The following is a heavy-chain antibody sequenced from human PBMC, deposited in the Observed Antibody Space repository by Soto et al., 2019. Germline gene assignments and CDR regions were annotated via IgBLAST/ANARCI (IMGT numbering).Heavy chain of an antibody. Sequence: QVQLQESGPGLVKPSETLSLTCTVSGGSISSYYWSWIRQPPGQGLEWIGYIYYSGSTNYNPSLKSRVTISVDTSKNQFSMKLSYVTAADTAVYYCARETTVTTFGWFDPWGQGTLVTVSS. CDR2: IYYSGST. J-gene: IGHJ5*02. V-gene: IGHV4-59*01. CDR1: GGSISSYY. CDR3: ARETTVTTFGWFDP. D-gene: IGHD4-17*01.